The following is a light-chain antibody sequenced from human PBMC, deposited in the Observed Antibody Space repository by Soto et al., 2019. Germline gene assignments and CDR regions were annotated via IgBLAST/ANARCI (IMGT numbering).Light chain of an antibody. CDR3: SSYTSSNTLV. V-gene: IGLV2-14*01. CDR2: DVS. J-gene: IGLJ1*01. CDR1: SSDVGGYNF. Sequence: QSALTQPASVSGSPGQSITISCTGTSSDVGGYNFVSWYQQHPGKGPKLMIYDVSNRPSGVSNRFSGSKSGNTASLTISGLQAEDEADYYCSSYTSSNTLVFGTGTQLTVL.